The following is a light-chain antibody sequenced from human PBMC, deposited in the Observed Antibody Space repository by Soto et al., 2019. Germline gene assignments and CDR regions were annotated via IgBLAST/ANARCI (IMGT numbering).Light chain of an antibody. Sequence: EIVLTQSPGTLTLSPGERATLSCRASQSVRSNYLAWYQQGPGQAPRLLIFAASSRATGIPDRFSGSGSGTDFTLTISRLEPEDFAVYYCHQYSTSPWTFDQGTKVDIK. CDR2: AAS. J-gene: IGKJ1*01. CDR3: HQYSTSPWT. CDR1: QSVRSNY. V-gene: IGKV3-20*01.